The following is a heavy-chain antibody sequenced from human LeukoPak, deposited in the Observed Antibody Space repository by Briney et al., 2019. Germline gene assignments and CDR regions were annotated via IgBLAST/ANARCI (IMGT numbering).Heavy chain of an antibody. CDR1: GFSFSTHN. CDR3: ARDLIYGGYSGYYGMDV. CDR2: IGRDSSYV. D-gene: IGHD4-23*01. V-gene: IGHV3-21*01. Sequence: GGSLRLSCVASGFSFSTHNMNWVRQAPGQGLEWVSSIGRDSSYVYYADSVKGRFTISRDNAKNSLYLQMNSLRAEDTAVYYCARDLIYGGYSGYYGMDVWGQGTTVTVSS. J-gene: IGHJ6*02.